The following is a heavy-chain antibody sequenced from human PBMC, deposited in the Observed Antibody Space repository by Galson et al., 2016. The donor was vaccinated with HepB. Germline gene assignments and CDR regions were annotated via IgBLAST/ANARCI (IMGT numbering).Heavy chain of an antibody. J-gene: IGHJ4*02. V-gene: IGHV4-39*07. CDR3: AREAPRDYFDY. Sequence: SETLSLTCTVSGGSISSSRHYWGWIRQPPGKGPEWIGSIYYSGTTYYNPSLKSRVTISVDTSKDQFSLKLTSVTAADTARYFCAREAPRDYFDYWGQGTLVTVST. CDR2: IYYSGTT. CDR1: GGSISSSRHY.